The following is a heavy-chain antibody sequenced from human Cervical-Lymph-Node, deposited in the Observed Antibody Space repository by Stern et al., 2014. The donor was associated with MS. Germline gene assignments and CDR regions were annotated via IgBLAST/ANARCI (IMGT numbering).Heavy chain of an antibody. Sequence: VQLVESGVGIVQPGGSLRLSWAASGFIFSSYWMHWVRQAPGKGPVWVSQINAGGSTTDYADSVKGRFTISRDNAKNTLYVQMNSLRVEDTAVYFCARGFQGGFDPWGQGTLVTVSA. V-gene: IGHV3-74*02. D-gene: IGHD3-16*01. CDR1: GFIFSSYW. CDR3: ARGFQGGFDP. CDR2: INAGGSTT. J-gene: IGHJ5*02.